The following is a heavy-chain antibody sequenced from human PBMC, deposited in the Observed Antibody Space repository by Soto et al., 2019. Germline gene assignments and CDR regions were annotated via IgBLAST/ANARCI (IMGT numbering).Heavy chain of an antibody. CDR3: ARGGTMVRGVGVAFDI. D-gene: IGHD3-10*01. Sequence: SLSLTCAVRGGCISGGGYSWSCIRHPPGKGLEWIGYIYHSGSTYYNPSLKSRVTISVDRSKNQFSLKLSSVTAADTAVYYCARGGTMVRGVGVAFDIWGQGTMVTV. CDR1: GGCISGGGYS. V-gene: IGHV4-30-2*01. CDR2: IYHSGST. J-gene: IGHJ3*02.